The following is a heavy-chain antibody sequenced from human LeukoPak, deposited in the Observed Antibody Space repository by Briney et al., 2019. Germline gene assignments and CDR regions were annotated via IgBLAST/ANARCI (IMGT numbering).Heavy chain of an antibody. V-gene: IGHV3-7*01. J-gene: IGHJ6*04. CDR1: GFTFSSYW. CDR2: IKEDGGEK. D-gene: IGHD1-26*01. Sequence: GGSLRLSCAASGFTFSSYWMSWVRQAPGKGLEWVANIKEDGGEKYYVDSVKGRFSISRDDAKNSLHLQMNSLRAEDTAVYYCARDRFGGIDVWGKGTSVTVSS. CDR3: ARDRFGGIDV.